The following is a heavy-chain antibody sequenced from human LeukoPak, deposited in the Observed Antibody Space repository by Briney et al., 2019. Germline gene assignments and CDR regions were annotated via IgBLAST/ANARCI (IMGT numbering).Heavy chain of an antibody. CDR2: IKQDGSEK. J-gene: IGHJ4*02. V-gene: IGHV3-7*01. CDR1: RLTFSSYW. D-gene: IGHD4-11*01. CDR3: ARDPTQYLRYGYFDY. Sequence: GGSLRLSCAASRLTFSSYWMSWVRQAPGKGLEWVANIKQDGSEKHYLDSVKGRFTISRDNAKNSLYLQMNSLRAEDTAVYYCARDPTQYLRYGYFDYWGQGTLVTVSS.